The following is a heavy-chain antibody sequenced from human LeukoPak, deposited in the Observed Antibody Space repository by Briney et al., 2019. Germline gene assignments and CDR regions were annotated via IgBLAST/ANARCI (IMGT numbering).Heavy chain of an antibody. CDR2: INHSGST. CDR1: GGSFSDYY. V-gene: IGHV4-34*01. CDR3: ARVRRGIVVVVAATHYYYYYYMDV. D-gene: IGHD2-15*01. J-gene: IGHJ6*03. Sequence: SETLSLTCAVYGGSFSDYYWSLIRQPPGKGLQWIGEINHSGSTNYNPSLKSRVTISLDTSKNQFSLKLSSVTAADTAVYYCARVRRGIVVVVAATHYYYYYYMDVWGKGTTVTVSS.